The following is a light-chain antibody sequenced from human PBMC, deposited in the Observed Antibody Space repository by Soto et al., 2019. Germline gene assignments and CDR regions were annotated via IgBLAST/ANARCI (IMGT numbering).Light chain of an antibody. Sequence: DIHLTQSPSFLSASVGDRVTITCRASQGISSFLAWYQQKPGKAPKLLIYEASTLQSGVPSRFSGSGSGTEFTLTFSSMQPEDFATYYCQQLNTYPLTFGGGTKVEI. CDR2: EAS. CDR1: QGISSF. CDR3: QQLNTYPLT. V-gene: IGKV1-9*01. J-gene: IGKJ4*01.